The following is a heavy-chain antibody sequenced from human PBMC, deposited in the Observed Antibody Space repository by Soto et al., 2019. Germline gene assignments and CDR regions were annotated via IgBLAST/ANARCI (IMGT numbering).Heavy chain of an antibody. D-gene: IGHD2-15*01. V-gene: IGHV3-23*01. CDR3: AKGVGSGVVLVVATTFNY. CDR2: ISNSDGAT. CDR1: GFTFSSYA. J-gene: IGHJ4*02. Sequence: EVQLLESGGGLVQPGGSLRLSCAASGFTFSSYAMSWVRQAPGKGLEWVSTISNSDGATYYADSVKGRFTISRDNSKKTLFLQMNTLRAEDTAIYFCAKGVGSGVVLVVATTFNYWGQGTLVIVSP.